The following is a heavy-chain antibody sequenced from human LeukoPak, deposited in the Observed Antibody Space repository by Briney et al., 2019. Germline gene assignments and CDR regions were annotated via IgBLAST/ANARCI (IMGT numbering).Heavy chain of an antibody. J-gene: IGHJ6*02. CDR2: IDPSDSYT. Sequence: GESLKISCKGSGYSFTSYWISWVRQMPGKGLEWMGRIDPSDSYTNYSPSFRGHVTISADKSISTAYLQWSSLKASDTAMYYCARQRWLVHYYYYGMDVWGQGTTVTVSS. CDR1: GYSFTSYW. CDR3: ARQRWLVHYYYYGMDV. D-gene: IGHD6-19*01. V-gene: IGHV5-10-1*01.